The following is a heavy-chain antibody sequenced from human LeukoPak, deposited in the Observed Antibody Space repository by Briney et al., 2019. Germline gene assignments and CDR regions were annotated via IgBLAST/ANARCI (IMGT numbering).Heavy chain of an antibody. CDR2: ISSSSSYI. CDR3: ARDDFWSGQSDI. J-gene: IGHJ3*02. CDR1: GFTFSSYS. Sequence: GGSLRLSCAASGFTFSSYSMNWVRQAPGKGLEWVSSISSSSSYIYYADSVKGRFTISRDNAKNSLYLQMNSLRAEDTAVYYCARDDFWSGQSDIWGQGTMVTVSS. D-gene: IGHD3-3*01. V-gene: IGHV3-21*01.